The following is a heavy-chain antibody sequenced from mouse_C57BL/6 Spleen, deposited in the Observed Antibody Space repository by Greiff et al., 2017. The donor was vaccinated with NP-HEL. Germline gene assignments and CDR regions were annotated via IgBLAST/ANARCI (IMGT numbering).Heavy chain of an antibody. V-gene: IGHV1-9*01. Sequence: VQLQQSGAELMKPGASVKLSCKATGYTFTGYWIEWVKQRPGHGLEWIGEILPGSGSTNYNEKFKGKATLTADTSSNTAYMQLNSLTTEDPAVSDCASYDYAACMDYWGQGTSVTVSS. CDR3: ASYDYAACMDY. CDR2: ILPGSGST. CDR1: GYTFTGYW. D-gene: IGHD2-4*01. J-gene: IGHJ4*01.